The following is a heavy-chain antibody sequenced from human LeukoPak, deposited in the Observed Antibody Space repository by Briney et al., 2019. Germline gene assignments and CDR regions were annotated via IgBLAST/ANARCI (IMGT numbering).Heavy chain of an antibody. D-gene: IGHD3-10*01. Sequence: GGSLRLSCAASGFTFSRYAMSWVRQAPGKGLEWVSAIVDSGGSTYYADSVKGRFTISRDNSKNTLYLQMNSLRAEDTAVYYCAKDLSGVDNWGQGTLVTVSS. CDR1: GFTFSRYA. J-gene: IGHJ4*02. CDR2: IVDSGGST. CDR3: AKDLSGVDN. V-gene: IGHV3-23*01.